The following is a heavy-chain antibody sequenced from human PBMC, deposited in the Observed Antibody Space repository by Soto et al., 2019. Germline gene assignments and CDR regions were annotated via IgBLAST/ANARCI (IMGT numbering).Heavy chain of an antibody. Sequence: PGGSLRLSCAASGFTFSSYAMSWVRQAPGKGLEWVSAISGSGGSTYYADSVKGRFTISRGNSKNTLYLQMNSLRAEDTAVYYCAKDISAGYYDILTGLDYWGQGTLVTVSS. CDR1: GFTFSSYA. J-gene: IGHJ4*02. CDR2: ISGSGGST. CDR3: AKDISAGYYDILTGLDY. D-gene: IGHD3-9*01. V-gene: IGHV3-23*01.